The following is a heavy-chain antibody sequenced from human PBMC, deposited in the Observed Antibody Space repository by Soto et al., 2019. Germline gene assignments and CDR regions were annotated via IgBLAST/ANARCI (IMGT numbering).Heavy chain of an antibody. CDR1: GFTFSNYE. CDR2: ISNSGVDT. J-gene: IGHJ4*02. Sequence: PGGSLRLSCAASGFTFSNYEMLWVRQAPGEGLEYVSGISNSGVDTYYADSVKGRFTISRDNSKNTLYLQMNSLRAEDTALYYCAKDFQLSYWGQGTLVTVSS. V-gene: IGHV3-23*01. CDR3: AKDFQLSY. D-gene: IGHD2-2*01.